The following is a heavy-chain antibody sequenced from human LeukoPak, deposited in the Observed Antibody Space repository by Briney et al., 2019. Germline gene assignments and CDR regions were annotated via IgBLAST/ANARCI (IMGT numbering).Heavy chain of an antibody. CDR1: GYSIRSGYY. CDR2: LSPSGST. V-gene: IGHV4-38-2*02. CDR3: ARAGEEWELLRLDY. Sequence: SETLSLTCTVSGYSIRSGYYWGWIRHPPGKGLEWIGTLSPSGSTYYHPSLKCRLPISVDTSKSQFSLKLSSVTAADRAVYYCARAGEEWELLRLDYWGQGTLVTDSS. D-gene: IGHD1-26*01. J-gene: IGHJ4*02.